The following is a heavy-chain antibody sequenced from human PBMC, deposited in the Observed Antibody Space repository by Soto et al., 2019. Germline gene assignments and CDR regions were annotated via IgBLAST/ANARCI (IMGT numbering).Heavy chain of an antibody. CDR3: GRVVIKMDIQSIDS. CDR2: VNPGGIT. J-gene: IGHJ4*02. Sequence: PSETLSLTCAVYGGSLSGYYWTLIRQPPGKGLEWIGEVNPGGITNYSPSVKSRLKISLDTSKKEVSLEMTSVTAADTAVYYCGRVVIKMDIQSIDSWGPGTIVTVSS. CDR1: GGSLSGYY. V-gene: IGHV4-34*01.